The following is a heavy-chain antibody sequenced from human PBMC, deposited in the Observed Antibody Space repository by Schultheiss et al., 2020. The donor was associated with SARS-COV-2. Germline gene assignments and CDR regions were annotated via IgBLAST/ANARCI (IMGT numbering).Heavy chain of an antibody. J-gene: IGHJ4*02. CDR1: GGSISSGGYY. CDR3: ARGTSSNWYYPFDY. V-gene: IGHV4-31*03. D-gene: IGHD6-13*01. Sequence: SETLSLTCSVSGGSISSGGYYWSWIRQLPGKGLEWIGYIYYSGNTYYNPSLKSRVTISVDTSKNQFSLKLSSVTAADTAVYYCARGTSSNWYYPFDYWGQGTLVTVSS. CDR2: IYYSGNT.